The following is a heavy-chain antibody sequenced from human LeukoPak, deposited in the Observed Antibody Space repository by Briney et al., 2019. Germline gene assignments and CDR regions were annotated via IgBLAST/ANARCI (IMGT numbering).Heavy chain of an antibody. J-gene: IGHJ6*03. CDR2: MNPNSGNT. V-gene: IGHV1-8*02. Sequence: ASVKVSCKASGGTFSSYAISWVRQAPGQGLEWMGWMNPNSGNTGYAQKFQGRVTMTRNTSISTAYMELSSLRSEDTAVYYCARGGRDGSGSYYNFFSYYYYYMDVWGKGTTVTISS. CDR3: ARGGRDGSGSYYNFFSYYYYYMDV. D-gene: IGHD3-10*01. CDR1: GGTFSSYA.